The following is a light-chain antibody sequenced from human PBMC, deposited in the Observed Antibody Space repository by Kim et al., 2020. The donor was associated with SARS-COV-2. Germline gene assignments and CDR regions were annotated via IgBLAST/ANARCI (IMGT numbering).Light chain of an antibody. Sequence: SYELTQPPSVSVSPGQTANITCSGDKLGDRFACWYHKKPGQSPVLVIYHDTKRPSGIPERFSGSNSGNTATLTISGTQTMDEADYYCQAWDSSTAVFGGGTQLTVL. V-gene: IGLV3-1*01. J-gene: IGLJ2*01. CDR3: QAWDSSTAV. CDR1: KLGDRF. CDR2: HDT.